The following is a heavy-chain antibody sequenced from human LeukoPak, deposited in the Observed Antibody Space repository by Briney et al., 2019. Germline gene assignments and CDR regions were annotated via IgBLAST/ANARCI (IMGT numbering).Heavy chain of an antibody. CDR3: AREILLLSQDAFDI. D-gene: IGHD2-15*01. CDR2: IYTSGST. J-gene: IGHJ3*02. CDR1: GGSISSYY. Sequence: PPETLSLTCTVSGGSISSYYWSWLRQPAGKGLEWVGRIYTSGSTNYNPSLKSRVTMSVDTSKNQFSLKLSSVTAADTAVYYCAREILLLSQDAFDIWGQGTMVTVSS. V-gene: IGHV4-4*07.